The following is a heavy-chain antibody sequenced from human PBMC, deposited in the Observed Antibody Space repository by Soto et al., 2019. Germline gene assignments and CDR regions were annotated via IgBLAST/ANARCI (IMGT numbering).Heavy chain of an antibody. CDR3: ARAMGSSGRDAFDI. CDR2: ISYDGSNK. D-gene: IGHD3-10*01. Sequence: GGSLRLSCAASGFTFSSYAMHWVRQAPGKGLEWVAVISYDGSNKYYADSVKCRFTISRDNSKNTLYLQMNSLRAEDTAVYYCARAMGSSGRDAFDIWGQVTMVTVS. V-gene: IGHV3-30*04. J-gene: IGHJ3*02. CDR1: GFTFSSYA.